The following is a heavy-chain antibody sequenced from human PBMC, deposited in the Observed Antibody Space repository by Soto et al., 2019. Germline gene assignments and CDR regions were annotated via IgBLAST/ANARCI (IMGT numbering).Heavy chain of an antibody. Sequence: QVQLQESGPGLVKPSQTLSLTCTVSGGSISSGDHYWSCIRQSPGKGLEWIGYVWYRGDTFYNPSLKSRLTMSVDTSKNHFYLRLSSVTAADTAISYCVRVDPSNTITTFDYWGQGILVTVSS. CDR1: GGSISSGDHY. V-gene: IGHV4-30-4*01. CDR2: VWYRGDT. D-gene: IGHD4-4*01. J-gene: IGHJ4*02. CDR3: VRVDPSNTITTFDY.